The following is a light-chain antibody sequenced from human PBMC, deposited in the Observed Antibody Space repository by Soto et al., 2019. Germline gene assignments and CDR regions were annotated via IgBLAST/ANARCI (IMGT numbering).Light chain of an antibody. V-gene: IGLV2-14*03. CDR2: DVS. CDR1: SSDVGAYNF. CDR3: SAHTTSSLYV. Sequence: QSALTQPASVSGSPGQSITVSCTGTSSDVGAYNFVAWYQQHPGKAPKVILYDVSDRPSGVSNRFSGSKSGNTASLTISGLRAEDEADYYCSAHTTSSLYVFGSGTTVTVL. J-gene: IGLJ1*01.